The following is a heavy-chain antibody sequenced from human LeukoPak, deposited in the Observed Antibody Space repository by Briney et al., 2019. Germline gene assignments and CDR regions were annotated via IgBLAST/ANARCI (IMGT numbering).Heavy chain of an antibody. Sequence: PSKTLSLTCAVYGGSFSGYYWSWIRQPPGKGLEWVGEINHSGSTNYNPSLKSRVTISVDTSKNQFSLKLSSVTAADTAVYYCARPSSGGWYNWFDPWGQGTLVTVSS. CDR2: INHSGST. V-gene: IGHV4-34*01. D-gene: IGHD3-10*01. J-gene: IGHJ5*02. CDR1: GGSFSGYY. CDR3: ARPSSGGWYNWFDP.